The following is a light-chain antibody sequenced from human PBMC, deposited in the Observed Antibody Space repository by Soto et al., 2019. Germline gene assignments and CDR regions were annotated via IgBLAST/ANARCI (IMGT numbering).Light chain of an antibody. J-gene: IGLJ2*01. CDR3: AAWDDSLSGVV. CDR1: GSNIGSNH. CDR2: GNN. Sequence: QPVLTQPPSASGTPGQRVTISCSGSGSNIGSNHVYWYQQLPGTAPKLLIYGNNERPSGVPDRFSGSRSGTSASLAIRGLRSEDEADYHCAAWDDSLSGVVFGGGTKVTVL. V-gene: IGLV1-47*01.